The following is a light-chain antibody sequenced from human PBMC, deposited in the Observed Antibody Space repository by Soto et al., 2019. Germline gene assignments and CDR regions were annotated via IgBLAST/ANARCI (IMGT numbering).Light chain of an antibody. J-gene: IGKJ1*01. CDR1: QSVFSS. CDR2: GAA. CDR3: QQYHNWPA. Sequence: EIVMTQSPATLSVSPGDRATLSCRASQSVFSSLAWYQQKPGQAPRLLIYGAATRATGIPARFSGSGSGTEFTLTISSLQSEDFAVYYCQQYHNWPAFGQGTKVEI. V-gene: IGKV3-15*01.